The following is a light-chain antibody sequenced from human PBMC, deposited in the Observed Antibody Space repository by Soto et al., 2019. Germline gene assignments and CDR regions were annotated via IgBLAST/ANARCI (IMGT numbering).Light chain of an antibody. CDR3: QQYHNYRT. CDR2: KAS. J-gene: IGKJ1*01. Sequence: DIQMTQSPSTLSASVGDRVTITCRASQSISNWLAWYQQKPGKAPKLLIDKASSLESGVPSRFSGSGSGTEFTLTISSLQPDDFATYYCQQYHNYRTFGQGNKVEI. V-gene: IGKV1-5*03. CDR1: QSISNW.